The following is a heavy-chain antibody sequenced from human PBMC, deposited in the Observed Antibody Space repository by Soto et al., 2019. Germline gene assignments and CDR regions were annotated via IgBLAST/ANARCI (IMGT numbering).Heavy chain of an antibody. J-gene: IGHJ4*02. D-gene: IGHD2-2*01. CDR2: IYYSGST. CDR1: GGSISSYY. V-gene: IGHV4-59*01. CDR3: AREGVVVPAATGVYFDY. Sequence: SETLSLTCTVSGGSISSYYWSWIRQPPGKGLEWIGYIYYSGSTNYNPSLKSRVTISVDTSKNQFSLKLSSVTAADTAVYYCAREGVVVPAATGVYFDYWGQGTLVTVSS.